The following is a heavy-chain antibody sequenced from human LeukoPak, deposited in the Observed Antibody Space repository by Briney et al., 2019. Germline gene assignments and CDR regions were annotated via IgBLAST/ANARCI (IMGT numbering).Heavy chain of an antibody. CDR2: VNGDGSST. D-gene: IGHD3-10*01. CDR3: AREGYYGSGSPPSLYFDY. Sequence: QSGGSLRLSCIASGFTFSNYWMHWVRQAPGKGLVWVSRVNGDGSSTNYADSVKGRFTISRDNSRSTLYLQMNSLRPEDTAIYYCAREGYYGSGSPPSLYFDYWGQGTLVTVSS. V-gene: IGHV3-74*01. J-gene: IGHJ4*02. CDR1: GFTFSNYW.